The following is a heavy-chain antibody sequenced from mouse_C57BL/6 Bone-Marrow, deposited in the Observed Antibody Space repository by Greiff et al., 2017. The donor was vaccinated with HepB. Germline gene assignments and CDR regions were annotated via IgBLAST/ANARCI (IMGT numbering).Heavy chain of an antibody. D-gene: IGHD6-1*01. J-gene: IGHJ4*01. Sequence: QVQLKESGAELVRPGASVTLSCKASGYTFTDYEMHWVKQTPVHGLEWIGAIDPETGGTAYNQKFKGKAILTADKSSSTAYMELRSLTSEDSAVYYCTRSASEYWGQGTSVTVSS. CDR2: IDPETGGT. V-gene: IGHV1-15*01. CDR3: TRSASEY. CDR1: GYTFTDYE.